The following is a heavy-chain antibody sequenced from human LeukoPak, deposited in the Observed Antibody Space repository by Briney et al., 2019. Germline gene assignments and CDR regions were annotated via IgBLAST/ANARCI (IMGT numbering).Heavy chain of an antibody. CDR2: INPNSGGT. D-gene: IGHD1-26*01. CDR3: ARDLGDSGSYGGYFDY. Sequence: ASVKVSCKASGCTFTGYFMQWARQAPGQGLEWMGWINPNSGGTNYAQKFQGRVTMTRDTSISTAYMELSRLSSDDTAVYYCARDLGDSGSYGGYFDYWGQGTLVTVSS. CDR1: GCTFTGYF. J-gene: IGHJ4*02. V-gene: IGHV1-2*02.